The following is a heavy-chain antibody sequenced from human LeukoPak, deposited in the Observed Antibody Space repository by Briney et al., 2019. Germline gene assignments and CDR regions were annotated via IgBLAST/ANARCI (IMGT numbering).Heavy chain of an antibody. V-gene: IGHV4-34*01. CDR1: GGSFSGYY. Sequence: SETLSLTCAVYGGSFSGYYWSWIRQPPGKGLEWIGEINHSGSTNYNPSLKSRVTISVDTSKNQFSLKLSSVTAADTAVYYCARSNSGSYGFDYWGQGTLVTVSS. J-gene: IGHJ4*02. CDR2: INHSGST. CDR3: ARSNSGSYGFDY. D-gene: IGHD1-26*01.